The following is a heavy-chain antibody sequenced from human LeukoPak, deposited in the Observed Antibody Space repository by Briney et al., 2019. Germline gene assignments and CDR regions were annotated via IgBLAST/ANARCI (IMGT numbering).Heavy chain of an antibody. V-gene: IGHV3-9*01. J-gene: IGHJ4*02. CDR2: ISWNSGSI. CDR1: GFTFDDYA. Sequence: GGSLRLSCAASGFTFDDYAMHWVRQAPGKGLEWVSGISWNSGSIGYADSVKGRFTISRDNAKNSLYLQMNSLRAEDTALYYCAKGPYSSGWYYFDYWGQGTLVTVSS. D-gene: IGHD6-19*01. CDR3: AKGPYSSGWYYFDY.